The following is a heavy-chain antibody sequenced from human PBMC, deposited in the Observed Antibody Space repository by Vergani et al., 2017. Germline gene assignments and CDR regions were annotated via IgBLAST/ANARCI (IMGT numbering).Heavy chain of an antibody. D-gene: IGHD5-12*01. J-gene: IGHJ3*02. Sequence: EVQLVESGGGLVQPGGSLRLSCAASGFTVSSNYMSWVRQAPGKGLEWVSVIYSGGSTYYADSVKGRFTISRDNSKHTLYLQMNSLRAEDTAVYYCARDRRATGDAFDIWGQGTMVTVSS. CDR3: ARDRRATGDAFDI. CDR2: IYSGGST. CDR1: GFTVSSNY. V-gene: IGHV3-66*02.